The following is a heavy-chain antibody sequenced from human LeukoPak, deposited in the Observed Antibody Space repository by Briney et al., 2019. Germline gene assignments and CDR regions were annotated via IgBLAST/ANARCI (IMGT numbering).Heavy chain of an antibody. CDR2: IHHDGRT. V-gene: IGHV4-34*01. CDR1: GGSLSGHY. J-gene: IGHJ3*01. CDR3: SRDPVPHDYGDTVTAYDV. Sequence: SETLSLTCAVSGGSLSGHYWSWIRQSPGKGLEWIGEIHHDGRTKYRPSLQNRISIFLDTSKNDVSLRLTHVTAADTAMYFCSRDPVPHDYGDTVTAYDVWGQGTMVIVSS. D-gene: IGHD4-17*01.